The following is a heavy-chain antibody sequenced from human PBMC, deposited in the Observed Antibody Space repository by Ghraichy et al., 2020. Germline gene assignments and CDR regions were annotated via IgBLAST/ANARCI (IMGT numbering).Heavy chain of an antibody. Sequence: GESLNISCAASGFTFSSYEMNWVRQAPGKGLEWVSYISSSGSTIYYADSVKGRFTISRDNAKNSLYLQMNSLRAEDTAVYYCAREGLLEWLLYSSFYYYYGMDVWGQGTTVTVSS. CDR2: ISSSGSTI. CDR3: AREGLLEWLLYSSFYYYYGMDV. J-gene: IGHJ6*02. D-gene: IGHD3-3*01. V-gene: IGHV3-48*03. CDR1: GFTFSSYE.